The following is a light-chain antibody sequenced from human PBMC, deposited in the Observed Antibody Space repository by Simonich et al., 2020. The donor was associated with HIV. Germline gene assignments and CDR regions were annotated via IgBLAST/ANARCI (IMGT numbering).Light chain of an antibody. V-gene: IGKV1-5*03. CDR3: QQYNSYTWT. CDR1: EVISSW. J-gene: IGKJ1*01. CDR2: KAS. Sequence: DIQMTQSPSTLSASVGDRVTITCRASEVISSWLAWYQQKSGKAPKLLIYKASSLKSGVPSRFSGSGSGTEFTLTISSLQPDDFATYFCQQYNSYTWTFGQGTKVEIK.